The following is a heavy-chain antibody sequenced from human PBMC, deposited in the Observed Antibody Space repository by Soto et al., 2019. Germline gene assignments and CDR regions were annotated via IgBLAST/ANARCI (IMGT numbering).Heavy chain of an antibody. V-gene: IGHV4-59*01. D-gene: IGHD3-10*01. CDR2: IYYSGST. J-gene: IGHJ6*03. Sequence: SETLSLTCTVSGGSISSYYWSWIRQPPGKGLEWIGYIYYSGSTNYNPSLKSRVTISVDMSKNQFSLKLSSVTAADTAVYYCARVGSGSYYSTGYMDVWGKGTTVTVSS. CDR1: GGSISSYY. CDR3: ARVGSGSYYSTGYMDV.